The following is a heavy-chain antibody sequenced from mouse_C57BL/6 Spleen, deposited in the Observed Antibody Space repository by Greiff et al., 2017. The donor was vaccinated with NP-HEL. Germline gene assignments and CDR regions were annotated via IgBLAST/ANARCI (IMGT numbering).Heavy chain of an antibody. Sequence: QVQLQQSGAELVKPGASVKLSCKASGYTFTSYWMHWVKQRPGRGLEWIGRIDPNSGGTKYNEKFKSKATLTVDKPSSTAYMQLSSLTSEDSAVYYCARTGDGNYFYWYFDVWGTGTTVTVSS. J-gene: IGHJ1*03. D-gene: IGHD2-1*01. CDR3: ARTGDGNYFYWYFDV. V-gene: IGHV1-72*01. CDR1: GYTFTSYW. CDR2: IDPNSGGT.